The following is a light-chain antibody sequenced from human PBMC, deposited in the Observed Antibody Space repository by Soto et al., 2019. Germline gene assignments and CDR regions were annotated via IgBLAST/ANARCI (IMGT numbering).Light chain of an antibody. J-gene: IGLJ2*01. CDR3: SSYTISSTPVV. V-gene: IGLV2-14*03. Sequence: QSALTQPASVSGSPGQSITISCTGTSSDVGGYNYVSWYQQYPGKAPKLMVYDVSNRPSGVSNRFSGSKSGNTASLTISGLQAEDEADYYCSSYTISSTPVVFGGGTKLTVL. CDR1: SSDVGGYNY. CDR2: DVS.